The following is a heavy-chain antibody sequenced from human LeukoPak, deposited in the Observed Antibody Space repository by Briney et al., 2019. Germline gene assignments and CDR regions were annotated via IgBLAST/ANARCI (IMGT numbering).Heavy chain of an antibody. CDR2: IYYSGST. Sequence: SETLSLTCTVSGGSISSYYWSWIRQPPGKGLEWIGYIYYSGSTNYNPSLKSRVTISVDTSKNPFSLKLSSVTAADTAVYYCARMGRRGYFDYWGQGTLVTVSS. J-gene: IGHJ4*02. CDR1: GGSISSYY. CDR3: ARMGRRGYFDY. V-gene: IGHV4-59*01. D-gene: IGHD1-26*01.